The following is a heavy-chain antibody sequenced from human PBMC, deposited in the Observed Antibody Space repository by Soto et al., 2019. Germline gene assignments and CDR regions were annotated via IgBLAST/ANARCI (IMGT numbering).Heavy chain of an antibody. Sequence: QVQLVQSGAEVKKPGSSVKVSCKASGGTFSSYAISWVRQAPGQGLEWMGGIIPIFGTANYAQKFRGRVTLTADESTSTAYMELRSLRSEDTAVYYCARDAPHYVPAAGNWFDPWGQGTLVTVSS. V-gene: IGHV1-69*12. CDR3: ARDAPHYVPAAGNWFDP. J-gene: IGHJ5*02. CDR1: GGTFSSYA. D-gene: IGHD2-2*01. CDR2: IIPIFGTA.